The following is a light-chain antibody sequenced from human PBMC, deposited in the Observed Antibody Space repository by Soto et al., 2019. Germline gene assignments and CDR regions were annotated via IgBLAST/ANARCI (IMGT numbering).Light chain of an antibody. CDR1: QTVSRY. Sequence: DIQMTQSPASLSSYLCDTVTITCRASQTVSRYLNWYQQKSGTAPKLLIYAASTLHTGVPSRFSGRGSGTDFTLTINNLQREDFADYFCQQTYSNLWTFGQGTKVDNK. CDR3: QQTYSNLWT. CDR2: AAS. V-gene: IGKV1-39*01. J-gene: IGKJ1*01.